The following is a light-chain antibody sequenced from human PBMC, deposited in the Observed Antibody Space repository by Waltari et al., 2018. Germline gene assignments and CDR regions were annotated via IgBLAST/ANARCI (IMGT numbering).Light chain of an antibody. Sequence: IVLTQSPAPLSFSPGERATLSCKASQSVSSYLAWYQQKPGQAPRLLISDASNRATGIPARFSGSGSGTDFTLTISSLEPEDFAVYSCQQRSNWPLTCGPGTKVDIK. CDR2: DAS. V-gene: IGKV3-11*01. CDR3: QQRSNWPLT. CDR1: QSVSSY. J-gene: IGKJ3*01.